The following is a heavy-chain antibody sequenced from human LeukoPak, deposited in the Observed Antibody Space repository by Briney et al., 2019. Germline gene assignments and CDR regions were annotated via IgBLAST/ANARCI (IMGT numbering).Heavy chain of an antibody. CDR2: IYHSGST. D-gene: IGHD3-10*01. CDR3: ARTAILWFGELSYFDY. V-gene: IGHV4-4*03. Sequence: PPETLSLTCAVSGGSISSSNWWSWVRQPPGKGLEWIGEIYHSGSTNYNPSLKSRVTISVDKSKNQFSLKLSSVTAADTAAYYCARTAILWFGELSYFDYWGQGTLVTVSS. J-gene: IGHJ4*02. CDR1: GGSISSSNW.